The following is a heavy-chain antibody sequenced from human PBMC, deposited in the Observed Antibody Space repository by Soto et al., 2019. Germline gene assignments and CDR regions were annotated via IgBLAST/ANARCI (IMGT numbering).Heavy chain of an antibody. V-gene: IGHV1-8*01. CDR3: ARADYFDSSGDFDY. CDR1: GYTFTGYD. D-gene: IGHD3-22*01. CDR2: INPDSGTT. Sequence: ASVKVSCKASGYTFTGYDINWVRQATGQGLEWVGWINPDSGTTGYAQKFQGRVTLTRDTSRGTVDMELSSLRSDDTAVYYCARADYFDSSGDFDYWGQGTLVTVSS. J-gene: IGHJ4*02.